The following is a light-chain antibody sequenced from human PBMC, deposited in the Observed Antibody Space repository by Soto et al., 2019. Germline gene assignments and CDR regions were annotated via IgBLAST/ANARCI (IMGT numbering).Light chain of an antibody. J-gene: IGKJ1*01. V-gene: IGKV3-15*01. Sequence: EIVMTQFPDTLSKSPGESATFSCRASQSIGTKLAWYQQRPGQAPRLLMYGASTGATGIPARFGGSGSGTEFTLTISSLQSEDFAVYYCQQYSNWVWTFGQGTKVDIK. CDR2: GAS. CDR3: QQYSNWVWT. CDR1: QSIGTK.